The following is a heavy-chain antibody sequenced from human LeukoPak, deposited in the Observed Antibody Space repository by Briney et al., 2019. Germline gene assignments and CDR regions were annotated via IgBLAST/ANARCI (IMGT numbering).Heavy chain of an antibody. Sequence: GGSLRLSCAVSGFTVSSNYMSWVRQAPGKGLEWVSVIYSGGTTYYADSVKGRFTISRDNSKNTVYLQMNSLRAEDTAVYYCARAPNRAYYMDVWGKGTTATVSS. CDR1: GFTVSSNY. CDR2: IYSGGTT. CDR3: ARAPNRAYYMDV. J-gene: IGHJ6*03. D-gene: IGHD7-27*01. V-gene: IGHV3-53*01.